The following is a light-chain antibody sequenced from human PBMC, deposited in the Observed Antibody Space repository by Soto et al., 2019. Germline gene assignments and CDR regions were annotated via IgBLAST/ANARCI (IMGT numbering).Light chain of an antibody. CDR2: GAS. J-gene: IGKJ2*01. CDR3: QQYGSSPYT. V-gene: IGKV3-20*01. Sequence: EIVLTQSPGTLSLSPGERATLSCRASQNFGNTFLAWYQQKPGQAPRLLIYGASSRATGIPDRFSGSGSEKDFNLTISRMEPEDFAVYYCQQYGSSPYTFGQGTQLEIK. CDR1: QNFGNTF.